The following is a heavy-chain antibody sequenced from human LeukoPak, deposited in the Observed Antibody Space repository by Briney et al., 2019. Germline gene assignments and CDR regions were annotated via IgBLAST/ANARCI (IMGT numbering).Heavy chain of an antibody. Sequence: GGALKLPCQGSGYIFTSYWVGWVRQTPGEGLGRVGVIYPGDSDIRYRPSTQGQVTVAADKYMSTAYLQWSSLKASDTAMYYCAKTLRYCSSTSCSDALDIWNQGTIVTVS. CDR1: GYIFTSYW. J-gene: IGHJ3*02. D-gene: IGHD2-2*01. CDR2: IYPGDSDI. V-gene: IGHV5-51*01. CDR3: AKTLRYCSSTSCSDALDI.